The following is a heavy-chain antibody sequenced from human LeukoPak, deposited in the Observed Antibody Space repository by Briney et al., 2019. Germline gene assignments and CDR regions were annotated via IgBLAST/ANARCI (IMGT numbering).Heavy chain of an antibody. CDR2: IYYSGST. D-gene: IGHD6-13*01. CDR1: GGSISSYY. CDR3: ARYSSSWGFDY. J-gene: IGHJ4*02. Sequence: PSETLSLTCTVSGGSISSYYWSWIRQSPGKGLEWIGYIYYSGSTNYNPSLKSRVTISVDTSKNQFSLKLSSVTAADTAVYYCARYSSSWGFDYWGQGTLVTVSS. V-gene: IGHV4-59*08.